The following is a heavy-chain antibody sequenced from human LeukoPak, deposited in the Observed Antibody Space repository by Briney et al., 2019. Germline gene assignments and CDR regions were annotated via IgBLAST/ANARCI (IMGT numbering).Heavy chain of an antibody. CDR2: ISSSSSYI. Sequence: SLRLSXXXXGFTFSSYSMNWVRQAPGKGLEWVSSISSSSSYIYYADSVKGRFTISRDNAKNSLYLQMNSLRAEDTAVYYCARILTYYYDSSGYYSDYWGQGTLVTVSS. V-gene: IGHV3-21*01. J-gene: IGHJ4*02. CDR1: GFTFSSYS. CDR3: ARILTYYYDSSGYYSDY. D-gene: IGHD3-22*01.